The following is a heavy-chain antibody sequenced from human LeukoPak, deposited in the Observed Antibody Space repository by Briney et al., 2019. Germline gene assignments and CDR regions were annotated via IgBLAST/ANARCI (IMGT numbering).Heavy chain of an antibody. J-gene: IGHJ4*02. CDR2: INPNSGFT. CDR1: GYPFTGYY. CDR3: ARDSGLGPTWHPFDH. V-gene: IGHV1-2*02. D-gene: IGHD1-26*01. Sequence: ASVKVSCKASGYPFTGYYLHWVRQAPGQGLEWMGWINPNSGFTNYAQKFQGRVTMTRDTSISTAYMELSRLRSDDTAVYYCARDSGLGPTWHPFDHWGQGTPVTVSS.